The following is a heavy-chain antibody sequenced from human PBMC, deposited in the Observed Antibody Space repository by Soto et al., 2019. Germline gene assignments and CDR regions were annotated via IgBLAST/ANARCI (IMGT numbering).Heavy chain of an antibody. J-gene: IGHJ4*02. CDR3: VRDSGWPILNFDS. D-gene: IGHD3-10*01. V-gene: IGHV3-30*03. CDR2: ASYDGSET. Sequence: GGSLRLSFEASGFDFRRYGIHWVRQAPGRGLEWVAAASYDGSETYYADSAKGRFTVSKEISKNTVFLQMNALRHEDTALYFCVRDSGWPILNFDSWGQGTLVTVSS. CDR1: GFDFRRYG.